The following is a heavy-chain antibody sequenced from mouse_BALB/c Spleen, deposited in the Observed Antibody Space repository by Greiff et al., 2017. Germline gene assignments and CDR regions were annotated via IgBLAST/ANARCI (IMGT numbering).Heavy chain of an antibody. CDR3: ARAGGNYFYAMDY. V-gene: IGHV3-6*02. CDR1: GYSITSGYY. CDR2: ISYDGSN. Sequence: EVKLMESGPGLVKPSQSLSLTCSVTGYSITSGYYWNWIRQFPGNKLEWMGYISYDGSNNYNPSLKNRISITRDTSKNQFFLKLNSVTTEDTATYYCARAGGNYFYAMDYWGQGTSVTVSS. D-gene: IGHD2-1*01. J-gene: IGHJ4*01.